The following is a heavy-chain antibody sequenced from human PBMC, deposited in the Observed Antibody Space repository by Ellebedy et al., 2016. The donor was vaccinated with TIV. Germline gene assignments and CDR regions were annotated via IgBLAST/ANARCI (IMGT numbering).Heavy chain of an antibody. V-gene: IGHV1-69*06. CDR3: AREGREYNTPSQYFQH. CDR1: GGTFSTYA. D-gene: IGHD6-6*01. J-gene: IGHJ1*01. CDR2: TIPMFGTT. Sequence: AASVKVSCKASGGTFSTYAISWVRQAPGEGLEWMGGTIPMFGTTNYAQKFQDRVTITADKSTSTVYMGLSSLRPEDTAVYYCAREGREYNTPSQYFQHWGQGTLVTVSS.